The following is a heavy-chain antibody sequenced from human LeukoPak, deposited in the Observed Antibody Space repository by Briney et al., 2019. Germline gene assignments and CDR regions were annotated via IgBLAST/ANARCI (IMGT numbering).Heavy chain of an antibody. D-gene: IGHD1-1*01. CDR1: GYTFTSYG. Sequence: GASVKVSCKASGYTFTSYGISWVRQAPGQGLEWMGWISAYNGNTNYAQKLQGRVTMTTDTSTSTAYMELRSLRSDDTAVYYCARDRPAAKLATTDAFDIWGQGTMVTVSS. V-gene: IGHV1-18*01. CDR3: ARDRPAAKLATTDAFDI. J-gene: IGHJ3*02. CDR2: ISAYNGNT.